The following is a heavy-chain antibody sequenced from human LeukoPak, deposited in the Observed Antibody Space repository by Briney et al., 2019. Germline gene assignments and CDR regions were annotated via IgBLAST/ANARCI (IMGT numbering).Heavy chain of an antibody. CDR1: GFTFDDYA. CDR2: ISGDGGGT. CDR3: AKDQAQLWLPDC. J-gene: IGHJ4*02. Sequence: GVSLRLSCAASGFTFDDYAMHWVRQAPGKGLEWVSLISGDGGGTYYADSVKGRFTISRDNSKNSLYLQMNSLRTDDIALYYCAKDQAQLWLPDCWGQGTLVTSPQ. D-gene: IGHD5-18*01. V-gene: IGHV3-43*02.